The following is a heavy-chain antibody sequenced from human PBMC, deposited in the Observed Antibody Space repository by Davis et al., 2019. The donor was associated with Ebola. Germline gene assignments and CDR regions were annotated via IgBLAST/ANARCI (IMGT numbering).Heavy chain of an antibody. CDR3: ARGKSGGIYQCYFDY. D-gene: IGHD2-2*01. Sequence: GESLKISCATSGFTFSSYGMHWVRQAPGKGLEWVAVIWYDGSNKYYADSVKGRFTISRDNSKNTLYLQMNSLRAEDTAVYYCARGKSGGIYQCYFDYWGQGTLVTVSS. V-gene: IGHV3-33*08. J-gene: IGHJ4*02. CDR1: GFTFSSYG. CDR2: IWYDGSNK.